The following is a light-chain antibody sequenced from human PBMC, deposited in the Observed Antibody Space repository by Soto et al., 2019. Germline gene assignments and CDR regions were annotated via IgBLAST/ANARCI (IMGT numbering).Light chain of an antibody. CDR1: QSVLSSSNNQNH. J-gene: IGKJ4*01. Sequence: DIVMTQSPDSLAVSLGERATINCKSSQSVLSSSNNQNHLAWYQQKPGQPPRLLIYWASTRESGVHDRFSGGGSGTDFTLTISSLQAEDVAVYYCKQYYTTPLTFGGGTKVDIK. V-gene: IGKV4-1*01. CDR3: KQYYTTPLT. CDR2: WAS.